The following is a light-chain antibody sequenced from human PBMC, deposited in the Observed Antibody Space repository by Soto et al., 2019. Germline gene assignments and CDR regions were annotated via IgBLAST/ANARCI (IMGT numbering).Light chain of an antibody. CDR3: CSYAGTSNYV. V-gene: IGLV2-11*01. Sequence: QSALTQPRSVSGSPGQSITISCTGTTSNIGFYNFVSWYQQHPDKAPHLVIYDVTKRSSGVSDRFSGSKSGNTASLTISGHQADDEAEYYCCSYAGTSNYVFGIGTKLTVL. CDR2: DVT. CDR1: TSNIGFYNF. J-gene: IGLJ1*01.